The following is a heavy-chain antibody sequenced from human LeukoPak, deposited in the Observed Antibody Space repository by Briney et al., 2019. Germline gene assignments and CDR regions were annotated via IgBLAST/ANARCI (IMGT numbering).Heavy chain of an antibody. Sequence: GASVKVSCKASGYTFTSYGISWVRQAPGQGLEWMGWISAYNGNTNYAQKLQGRVTMTTDTSTSTAYMELSRLRSDDTAVYYCARDPPRGWYYDYVWGSYPRYYFDYWGQGTLVTVSS. CDR1: GYTFTSYG. CDR3: ARDPPRGWYYDYVWGSYPRYYFDY. CDR2: ISAYNGNT. V-gene: IGHV1-18*01. J-gene: IGHJ4*02. D-gene: IGHD3-16*02.